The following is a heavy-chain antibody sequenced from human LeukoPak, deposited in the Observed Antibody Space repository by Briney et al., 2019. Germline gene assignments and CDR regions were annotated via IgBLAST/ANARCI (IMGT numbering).Heavy chain of an antibody. V-gene: IGHV4-34*01. CDR3: ARARGRTVDY. CDR2: INHSGST. Sequence: SETLSLTCAVYGGSFSGYYWSWIRQPPGKGLEWIGEINHSGSTNYNPSLKSRVTISVDTSKNQFSLKLSSVTAADTAVYYCARARGRTVDYWGQGTLVTVSS. D-gene: IGHD1-26*01. J-gene: IGHJ4*02. CDR1: GGSFSGYY.